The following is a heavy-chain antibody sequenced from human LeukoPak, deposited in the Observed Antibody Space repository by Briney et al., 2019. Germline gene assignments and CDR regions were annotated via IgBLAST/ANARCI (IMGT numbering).Heavy chain of an antibody. CDR1: GYTLTSYD. J-gene: IGHJ3*02. V-gene: IGHV1-18*01. D-gene: IGHD6-25*01. Sequence: PGASVKVSCKASGYTLTSYDINWVRQATGQGLEWMGWISAYNGNTNYAQKLQGRVTMTTDTSTSAAYMELRSLRSDDTAVYYCARACRIAAPSDAFDIWGQGTMVTVSS. CDR3: ARACRIAAPSDAFDI. CDR2: ISAYNGNT.